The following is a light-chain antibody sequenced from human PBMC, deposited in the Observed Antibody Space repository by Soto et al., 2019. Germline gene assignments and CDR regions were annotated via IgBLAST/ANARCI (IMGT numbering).Light chain of an antibody. CDR1: QSVSSN. CDR2: GAS. V-gene: IGKV3-15*01. Sequence: EIVMTQSPATLAVSPGEGVTLSCRASQSVSSNLAWYQQRPGQAPRLLIYGASTTATGIPARFSGSGSGTEFTLTIRSLQSEDFAVYYCQQYNNWPPITFGQGTRLEIK. J-gene: IGKJ5*01. CDR3: QQYNNWPPIT.